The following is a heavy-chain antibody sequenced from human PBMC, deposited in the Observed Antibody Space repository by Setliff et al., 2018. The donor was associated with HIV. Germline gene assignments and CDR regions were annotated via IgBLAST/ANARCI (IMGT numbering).Heavy chain of an antibody. Sequence: SETLSLTCAVYGESFSDCSWTWIRQPPGKGLEWIGDVNHSGSANYNPSLKSRVTISVDTSKNQFSLKLTSVTAADTAVYYCARGLQGWGSAGPNWFDPWGQGTLVTVSS. CDR2: VNHSGSA. V-gene: IGHV4-34*01. J-gene: IGHJ5*02. CDR3: ARGLQGWGSAGPNWFDP. D-gene: IGHD7-27*01. CDR1: GESFSDCS.